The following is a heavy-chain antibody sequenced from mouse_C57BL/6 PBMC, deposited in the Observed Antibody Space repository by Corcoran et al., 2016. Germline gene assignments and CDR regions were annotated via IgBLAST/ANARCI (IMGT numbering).Heavy chain of an antibody. J-gene: IGHJ2*01. CDR2: INTYSGVP. V-gene: IGHV9-3*01. Sequence: QIQLVQSGPELKKPGETVKISCKASGYTFTTYGMSWVKQAPGKGLKWMGWINTYSGVPTYADDFKGRFAFSLETSASTAYLQINNLKNEDTATYFCARSGWDDVNYWGQGTTLTVSS. CDR3: ARSGWDDVNY. D-gene: IGHD4-1*01. CDR1: GYTFTTYG.